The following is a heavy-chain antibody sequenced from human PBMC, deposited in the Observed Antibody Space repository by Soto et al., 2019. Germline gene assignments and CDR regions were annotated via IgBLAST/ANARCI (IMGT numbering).Heavy chain of an antibody. CDR3: ARDRTVTTKGEAFDI. D-gene: IGHD4-17*01. CDR1: GGTFSSYT. V-gene: IGHV1-69*08. J-gene: IGHJ3*02. Sequence: QVQLVQSGAEVKKPGSSVKVSCKASGGTFSSYTISWVRQAPGQGLEWMGRIIPILGIANYAQKCQGRVTITADKSTSTAYMELNSLRSEDTAVYYCARDRTVTTKGEAFDIWGQGTMVTVSS. CDR2: IIPILGIA.